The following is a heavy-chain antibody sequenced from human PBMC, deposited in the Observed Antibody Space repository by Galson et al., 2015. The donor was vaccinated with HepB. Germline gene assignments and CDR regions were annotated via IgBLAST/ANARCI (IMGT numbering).Heavy chain of an antibody. Sequence: LRLSCAASGFTFSSYGMHWVRQAPGKGLEWIGEINHSGSANYNPSLKSRVTISVDTSKNQFSLKLSSVTAADTAVYYCARSRSGYYTDYYYYYMDVWGKGTTVTVSS. D-gene: IGHD3-3*01. V-gene: IGHV4-34*01. CDR2: INHSGSA. CDR1: GFTFSSYG. J-gene: IGHJ6*03. CDR3: ARSRSGYYTDYYYYYMDV.